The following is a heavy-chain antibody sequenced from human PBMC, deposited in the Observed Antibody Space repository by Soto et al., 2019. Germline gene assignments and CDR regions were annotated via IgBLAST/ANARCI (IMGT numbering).Heavy chain of an antibody. D-gene: IGHD3-22*01. V-gene: IGHV4-59*08. Sequence: QSQTLSLTCTVSGGSISSYYWSWIRQPPGKGLEWIGYIYYSGSTNYNPSLKSRVTISVDTSKNQFSQKLSSVTAADTAVYYCARHDRPGNYYDSSGYYYFFDYWGQGTLVTVSS. CDR2: IYYSGST. CDR1: GGSISSYY. J-gene: IGHJ4*02. CDR3: ARHDRPGNYYDSSGYYYFFDY.